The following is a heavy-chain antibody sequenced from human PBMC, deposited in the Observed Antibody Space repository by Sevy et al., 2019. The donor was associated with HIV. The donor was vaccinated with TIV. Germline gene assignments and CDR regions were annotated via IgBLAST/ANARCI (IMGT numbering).Heavy chain of an antibody. J-gene: IGHJ4*02. V-gene: IGHV3-7*01. CDR2: INQDGSKK. CDR1: GFTFSTYW. Sequence: GGSLRLSYAASGFTFSTYWMIWVRQAPGKGLEWVANINQDGSKKNYVDSMKGRFTISRDNAKNSLYVQMNSLRAEDTAVYYCARVGIFEGSESHFRFIDYWGQGILVTVSS. CDR3: ARVGIFEGSESHFRFIDY. D-gene: IGHD3-10*01.